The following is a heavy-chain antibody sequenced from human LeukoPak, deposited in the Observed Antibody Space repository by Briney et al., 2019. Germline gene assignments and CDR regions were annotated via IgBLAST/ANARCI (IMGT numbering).Heavy chain of an antibody. V-gene: IGHV4-4*07. CDR2: IYTSGST. CDR3: ASGPPYSSSWYDY. CDR1: GGSISGYY. D-gene: IGHD6-13*01. J-gene: IGHJ4*02. Sequence: SETLSLICSVSGGSISGYYWSWIRQPAGKGLEWIGRIYTSGSTNYNPSLKSRVTMSVDTSKNQFSLKLSYVTAADTAVYYCASGPPYSSSWYDYWGQGTLVTVSS.